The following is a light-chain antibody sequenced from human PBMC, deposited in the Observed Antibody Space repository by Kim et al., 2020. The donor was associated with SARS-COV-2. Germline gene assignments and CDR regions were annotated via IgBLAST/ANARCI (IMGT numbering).Light chain of an antibody. V-gene: IGKV1-12*01. CDR2: GAS. CDR3: HQANSFPIT. CDR1: KGIARW. J-gene: IGKJ5*01. Sequence: VGHKVTIACRASKGIARWLAWYQQKPGKAPELLIYGASNLQSGVPSRFSGSGSGTDFTLTISSLQPEDIATYYCHQANSFPITFGQGTRLEIK.